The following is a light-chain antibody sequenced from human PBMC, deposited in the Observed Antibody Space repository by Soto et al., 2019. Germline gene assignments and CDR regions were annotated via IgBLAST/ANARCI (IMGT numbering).Light chain of an antibody. CDR2: AAS. J-gene: IGKJ1*01. CDR3: LQDYNYPLT. V-gene: IGKV1-6*01. Sequence: IQMTQSPSSLSASVGDRVTITCRASQGISTYLAWYQQKPGKAPKLLIYAASSLQSGVPSRFSGSGSGTDFTLTISSLQPEDFATYYCLQDYNYPLTFGQGTKVDI. CDR1: QGISTY.